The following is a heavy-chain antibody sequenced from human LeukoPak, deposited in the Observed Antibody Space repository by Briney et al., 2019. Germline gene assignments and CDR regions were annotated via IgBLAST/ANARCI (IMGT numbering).Heavy chain of an antibody. J-gene: IGHJ1*01. V-gene: IGHV3-9*01. Sequence: GRSLRLSCAASGLTFDDYAMHWVRQAPGKGLEWVSGISWSSDTIGYADSVKGRFTISRDNAKNSLYLQMNSLRPEDTAVYYCATYSSLNRREFQYWGQGTLLTVSS. CDR3: ATYSSLNRREFQY. CDR2: ISWSSDTI. CDR1: GLTFDDYA. D-gene: IGHD3-22*01.